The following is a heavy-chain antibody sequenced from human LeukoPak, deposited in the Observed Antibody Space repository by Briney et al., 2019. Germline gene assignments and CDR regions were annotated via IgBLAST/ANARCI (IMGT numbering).Heavy chain of an antibody. V-gene: IGHV4-38-2*02. J-gene: IGHJ6*03. CDR2: IYHSGST. Sequence: SETLSLTCTVSGYSISSGYYWGWIRQPPGKGLEWIGSIYHSGSTYYNPSLKSRVTISVDRSKNQFSLTLNSVTAADTAVYYCARDPLRPDVYYYYMDVWGKGTTVTVSS. CDR3: ARDPLRPDVYYYYMDV. CDR1: GYSISSGYY.